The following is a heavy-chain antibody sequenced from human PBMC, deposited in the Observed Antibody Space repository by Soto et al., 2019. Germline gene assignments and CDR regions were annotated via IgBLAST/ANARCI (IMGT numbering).Heavy chain of an antibody. J-gene: IGHJ5*02. CDR3: ARDPSDVSERVWVGELLSTNWCVP. V-gene: IGHV1-69*08. CDR1: GGTFSSYT. CDR2: IIPILGIA. Sequence: QVQLAQSGAEVKKPGSSVKVSCKASGGTFSSYTISWVRQAPGPGIEWMGRIIPILGIANDAQKFQGRVTITADKSTSTAYVELSSLRSEDTAVYYCARDPSDVSERVWVGELLSTNWCVPGVQGILVTVSS. D-gene: IGHD3-10*01.